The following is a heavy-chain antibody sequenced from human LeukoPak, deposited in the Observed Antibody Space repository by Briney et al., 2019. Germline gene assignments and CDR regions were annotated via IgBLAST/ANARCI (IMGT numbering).Heavy chain of an antibody. CDR1: GYTFTSYY. CDR3: ARVQSAAMPYSHFDY. D-gene: IGHD2-2*01. V-gene: IGHV1-46*01. J-gene: IGHJ4*02. Sequence: GASVKVSCKASGYTFTSYYVHWVRQAPGQGLEWMGVIKPSDGFTSYAQKFQGRVTMTRDMSTSTVYMELSSLRSEDTAVYYCARVQSAAMPYSHFDYWGQGTLVTVSS. CDR2: IKPSDGFT.